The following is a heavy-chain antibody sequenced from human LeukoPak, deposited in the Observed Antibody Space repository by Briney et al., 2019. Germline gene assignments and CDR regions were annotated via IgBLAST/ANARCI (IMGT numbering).Heavy chain of an antibody. Sequence: EASVKVSCEASGGTFSSYAISWVRQAPGQGLEWMGGIIPIFGTANYAQKFQGRVTITTDESTSTVYMELSSLRSEDTAVYYCATSPAAPPHVWFDPWGQGTLVTVSS. CDR3: ATSPAAPPHVWFDP. J-gene: IGHJ5*02. V-gene: IGHV1-69*05. D-gene: IGHD2-2*01. CDR2: IIPIFGTA. CDR1: GGTFSSYA.